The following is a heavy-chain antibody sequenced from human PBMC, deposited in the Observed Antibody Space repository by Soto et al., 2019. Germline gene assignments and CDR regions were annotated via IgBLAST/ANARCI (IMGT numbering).Heavy chain of an antibody. Sequence: PGGSLTLSCEASGLTFSSYSMNWVRQAPGKGLEWVSYISSSSSTIYYADSVKGRFTISRDNAKYSLYLQMNSLRAEDTAVYYCARADSGYAHGYYYYGMDVWGQGTTVTVSS. CDR2: ISSSSSTI. D-gene: IGHD5-12*01. CDR1: GLTFSSYS. V-gene: IGHV3-48*01. CDR3: ARADSGYAHGYYYYGMDV. J-gene: IGHJ6*02.